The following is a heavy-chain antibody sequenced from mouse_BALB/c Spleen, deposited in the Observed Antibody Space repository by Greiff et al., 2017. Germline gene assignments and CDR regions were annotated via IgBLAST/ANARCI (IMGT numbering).Heavy chain of an antibody. Sequence: EVMLVESGGGLVKPGGSLKLSCAASGFTFSSYAMSWVRQTPEKRLEWVASISSGGSTYYPDSVKGRFTISRDNARNILYLQMSSLRSEDTAMYYCARGLYYYGSSYDAMDYWGQGTSVTVS. D-gene: IGHD1-1*01. J-gene: IGHJ4*01. CDR2: ISSGGST. CDR3: ARGLYYYGSSYDAMDY. CDR1: GFTFSSYA. V-gene: IGHV5-6-5*01.